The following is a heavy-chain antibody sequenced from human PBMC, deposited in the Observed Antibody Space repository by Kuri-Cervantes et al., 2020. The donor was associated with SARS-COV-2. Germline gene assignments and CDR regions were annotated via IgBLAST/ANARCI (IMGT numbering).Heavy chain of an antibody. Sequence: SETLSLTCTVSGASISSSTYYWGWIRQSPGKGLEWLGSIYESGDTYYSSSLKSRLRLSVDTSKNQFSLKLTSVTAADTAIYYCARGFLLIPFDCWGQGTLVTVSS. CDR1: GASISSSTYY. D-gene: IGHD2/OR15-2a*01. CDR2: IYESGDT. V-gene: IGHV4-39*01. CDR3: ARGFLLIPFDC. J-gene: IGHJ4*02.